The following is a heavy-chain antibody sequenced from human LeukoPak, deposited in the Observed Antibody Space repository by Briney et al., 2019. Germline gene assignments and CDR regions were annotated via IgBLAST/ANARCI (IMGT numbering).Heavy chain of an antibody. D-gene: IGHD6-13*01. CDR1: GYTFTSYA. CDR3: APTNSWDYYFDY. Sequence: GASVKVSCKASGYTFTSYAMHWVRQAPGQGLEWMGWINPNSGGTNYAQKFQGRVTMTRDTSISTAYMELTRLRSDDTAIYYCAPTNSWDYYFDYWGQGTLVTVSS. J-gene: IGHJ4*02. V-gene: IGHV1-2*02. CDR2: INPNSGGT.